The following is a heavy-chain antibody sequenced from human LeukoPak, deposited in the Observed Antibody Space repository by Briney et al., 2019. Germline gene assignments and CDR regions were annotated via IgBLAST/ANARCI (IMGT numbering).Heavy chain of an antibody. CDR1: TFTFSSYS. J-gene: IGHJ4*02. CDR2: SEYSGTTS. V-gene: IGHV3-48*02. D-gene: IGHD3-10*01. CDR3: ARISGFTLDY. Sequence: GGSLSPSCATSTFTFSSYSMNWVRQAPGKGLEWVSYSEYSGTTSYYADSVKGRFTVSRDNAKNSLYLQMSSLRDEDTAVYYCARISGFTLDYWGPGTLVTVSS.